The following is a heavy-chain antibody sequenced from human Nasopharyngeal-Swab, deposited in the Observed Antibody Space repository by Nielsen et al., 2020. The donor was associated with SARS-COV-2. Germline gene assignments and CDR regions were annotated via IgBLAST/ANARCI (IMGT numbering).Heavy chain of an antibody. D-gene: IGHD3-9*01. CDR3: ARGIDYDILTGYWGIGYYYYYMDV. Sequence: GSLRLSCAVYGGSFSGYYWSWIRQPPGKGLEWIGEINHSGSTNYNPPLKSRVTISVDTSKNQFSLKLSSVTAADTAVYYCARGIDYDILTGYWGIGYYYYYMDVWGKGTTVTVSS. CDR1: GGSFSGYY. J-gene: IGHJ6*03. CDR2: INHSGST. V-gene: IGHV4-34*01.